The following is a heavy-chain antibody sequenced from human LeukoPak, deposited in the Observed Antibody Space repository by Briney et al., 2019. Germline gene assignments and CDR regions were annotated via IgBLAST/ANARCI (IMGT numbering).Heavy chain of an antibody. CDR1: GDSISSNIYY. Sequence: PSETLSLTCTVSGDSISSNIYYRGWIRQPPGKGLEWIGSISYSGSTYYNPSLKSRVTISVDTSKNQFSLKLSSVTAADTAVYYCARLPEFHTGYSFYYMDVWGKGTTVTISS. J-gene: IGHJ6*03. D-gene: IGHD1-14*01. CDR2: ISYSGST. CDR3: ARLPEFHTGYSFYYMDV. V-gene: IGHV4-39*01.